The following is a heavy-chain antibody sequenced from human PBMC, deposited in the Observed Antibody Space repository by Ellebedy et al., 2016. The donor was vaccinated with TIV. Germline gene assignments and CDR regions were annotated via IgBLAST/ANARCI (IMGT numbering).Heavy chain of an antibody. Sequence: MPGGSLRLSCAVYGGSFSGNYWSWIRQPPGKGLEWIGEINDRGSTNYNPSLKSRVTISVDTSKNQFSLKLTSVSAAETAVYYCARGALAILGVVTGYYGLDVWGQGTTVTVSS. D-gene: IGHD3-3*01. J-gene: IGHJ6*02. CDR1: GGSFSGNY. CDR2: INDRGST. CDR3: ARGALAILGVVTGYYGLDV. V-gene: IGHV4-34*01.